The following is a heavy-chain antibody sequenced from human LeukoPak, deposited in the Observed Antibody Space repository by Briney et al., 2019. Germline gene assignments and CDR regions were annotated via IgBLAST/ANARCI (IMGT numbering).Heavy chain of an antibody. D-gene: IGHD5-18*01. V-gene: IGHV1-2*02. CDR1: GYTFIGYY. CDR2: INPNSGGT. Sequence: GASVKVSCKASGYTFIGYYMHWVRQAPGQGLEWMGWINPNSGGTNYAQKFQGRVTMTRDTSITTAYMELSRLRFDDTAVYYCARVVDSYGYIDYWGQGTLVTVSS. CDR3: ARVVDSYGYIDY. J-gene: IGHJ4*02.